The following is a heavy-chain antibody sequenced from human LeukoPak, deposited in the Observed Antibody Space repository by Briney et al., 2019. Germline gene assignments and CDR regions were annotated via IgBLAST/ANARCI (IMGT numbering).Heavy chain of an antibody. CDR3: AKEVYGSGPYYLDY. CDR1: GFTFSSYA. Sequence: GGSLRLSCAASGFTFSSYAMSWFRQAPGKGLQWVSAISRGGDSPYYADSVKGRFTISRDNSRNTLYLQMNSLRAEDTAIYYCAKEVYGSGPYYLDYWGQGTLVTVSS. CDR2: ISRGGDSP. J-gene: IGHJ4*02. V-gene: IGHV3-23*01. D-gene: IGHD3-10*01.